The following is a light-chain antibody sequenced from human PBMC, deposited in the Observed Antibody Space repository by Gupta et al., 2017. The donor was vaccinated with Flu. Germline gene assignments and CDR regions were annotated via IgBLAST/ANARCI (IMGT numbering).Light chain of an antibody. V-gene: IGLV2-11*03. J-gene: IGLJ1*01. Sequence: SVTISCTGTSSDVGGYNFVSWYQQHPGKAPKLMIYDVTKRPSGGRDRLSAAKDGKAACLTICGQKDEDEGDYDCWSDAGSHSWVFGAGTKVTVL. CDR3: WSDAGSHSWV. CDR1: SSDVGGYNF. CDR2: DVT.